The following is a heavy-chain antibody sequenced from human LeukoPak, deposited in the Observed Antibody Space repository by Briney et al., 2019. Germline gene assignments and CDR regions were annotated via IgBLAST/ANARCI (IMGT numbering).Heavy chain of an antibody. Sequence: GGSLRLSCAASGFTFSSYAMSWVRQAPGKGLEWVSAISGSGGSTYYADSVKGRFTISRDSSKNTLYLQMNSLRAEDTAVYYCATTSYYYGSGSYLSPFDYWGQGTLVTVSS. CDR1: GFTFSSYA. D-gene: IGHD3-10*01. J-gene: IGHJ4*02. V-gene: IGHV3-23*01. CDR2: ISGSGGST. CDR3: ATTSYYYGSGSYLSPFDY.